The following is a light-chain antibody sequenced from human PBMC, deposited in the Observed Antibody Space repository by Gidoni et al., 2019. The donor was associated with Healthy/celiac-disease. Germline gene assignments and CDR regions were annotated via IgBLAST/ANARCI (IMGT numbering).Light chain of an antibody. J-gene: IGLJ1*01. V-gene: IGLV1-47*01. Sequence: HSVLTQPPSASGTPGQRVTSSCSGSSSNIGSNYVYWYQQLPGTAPKLLIYRNNQRPSGVPDRFSGSKSGTSASLAISGLRSEDEADYYCAAWDDSLSGFYVFGTGTKVTVL. CDR1: SSNIGSNY. CDR3: AAWDDSLSGFYV. CDR2: RNN.